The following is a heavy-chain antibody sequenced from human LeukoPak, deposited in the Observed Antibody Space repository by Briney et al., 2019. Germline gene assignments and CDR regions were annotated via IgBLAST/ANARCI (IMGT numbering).Heavy chain of an antibody. CDR2: ISSSSSYT. J-gene: IGHJ4*02. V-gene: IGHV3-11*03. CDR3: ARFVDY. Sequence: GGSLRLSCAASGFTFSNAWMSWVRQAPGKGLEWVSYISSSSSYTNYADSVKGRFTISRDNAKNSLYLQMNSLRTEDTAVYYCARFVDYWGQGTLVTVSS. CDR1: GFTFSNAW.